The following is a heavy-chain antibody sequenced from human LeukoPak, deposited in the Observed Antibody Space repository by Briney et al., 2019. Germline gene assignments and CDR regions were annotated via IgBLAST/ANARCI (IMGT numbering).Heavy chain of an antibody. Sequence: GESLQISCKGSGYSFTSYWIGWVRQMPGKGLEWMGIIYPGGSDTRYSPSFQGQVTISADKSISTAYLQWSSLKASDTAIYYCARHHSSTWPQGSWFDPWGQGTLVTVSS. V-gene: IGHV5-51*01. CDR3: ARHHSSTWPQGSWFDP. CDR2: IYPGGSDT. D-gene: IGHD2-2*01. J-gene: IGHJ5*02. CDR1: GYSFTSYW.